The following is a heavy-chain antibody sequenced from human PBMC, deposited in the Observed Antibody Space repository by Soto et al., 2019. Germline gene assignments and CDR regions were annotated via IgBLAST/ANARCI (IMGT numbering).Heavy chain of an antibody. J-gene: IGHJ6*03. Sequence: EVQLVESGGGLVQPGGSLRLSCAASGFTFISYWMSWVRQAPGKGLEWVANIKQDGSEKYYVDSVKGRFTISRDNAKNSLYLQMNSLRAEDTAVYYCARGPDIVLMVYATANYYYYYMDVWGKGTTVTVSS. V-gene: IGHV3-7*01. CDR1: GFTFISYW. CDR3: ARGPDIVLMVYATANYYYYYMDV. CDR2: IKQDGSEK. D-gene: IGHD2-8*01.